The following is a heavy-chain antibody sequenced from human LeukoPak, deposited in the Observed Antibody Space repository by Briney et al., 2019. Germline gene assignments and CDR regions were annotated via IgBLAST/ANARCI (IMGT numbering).Heavy chain of an antibody. V-gene: IGHV3-74*01. CDR1: GFTFSSYW. D-gene: IGHD3-10*01. CDR3: ARGVRGVIIPDY. Sequence: GGSLRLSCAASGFTFSSYWMHWVRQIPGKGLVWVSRIKSDGSTIYADSVKGRFTISRDNAKNTLYLQMNSLRAEDTAVYYCARGVRGVIIPDYWGQGTLVTVSS. J-gene: IGHJ4*02. CDR2: IKSDGST.